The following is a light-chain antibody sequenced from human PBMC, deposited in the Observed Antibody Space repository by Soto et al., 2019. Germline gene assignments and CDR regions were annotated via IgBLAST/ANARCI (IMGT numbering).Light chain of an antibody. CDR2: GTS. V-gene: IGKV3-15*01. J-gene: IGKJ5*01. CDR1: QSVASN. CDR3: QHYNNWPIN. Sequence: EIVMTQSPASLSVSPVEIVKLYCRASQSVASNLAWYQQKPGQAPRLLIYGTSTRATGVPARFSGSGSGTDFTLTISSLQAADFAVYHCQHYNNWPINFGQGTRREI.